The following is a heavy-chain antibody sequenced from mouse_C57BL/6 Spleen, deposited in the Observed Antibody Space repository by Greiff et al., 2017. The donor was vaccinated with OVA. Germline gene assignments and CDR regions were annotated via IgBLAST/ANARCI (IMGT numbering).Heavy chain of an antibody. J-gene: IGHJ3*01. V-gene: IGHV1-61*01. CDR3: ARAGDGYWGFAY. CDR2: IYPSDSET. D-gene: IGHD2-3*01. Sequence: QVQLQQPGAELVRPGSSVKLSCKASGYTFTSYWMDWVKQRPGQGLEWIGNIYPSDSETHYNQKFKDKATLTVDKSSSTAYMQLSSLTSEDSAVYYCARAGDGYWGFAYWGQGTLVTVSA. CDR1: GYTFTSYW.